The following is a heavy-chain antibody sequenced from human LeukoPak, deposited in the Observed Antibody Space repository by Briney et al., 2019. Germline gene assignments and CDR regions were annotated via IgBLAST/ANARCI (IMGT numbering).Heavy chain of an antibody. V-gene: IGHV4-39*01. D-gene: IGHD1-7*01. CDR1: GGSISSSSYY. Sequence: SETLSLTCTVSGGSISSSSYYWGWIRQPPGKGLEWIGSIYYSGSTYYNPSLKSRVTISVDTSKNQFSLKLSSVTAADTAVYYCARTKYNWNFGIYYWGQGTLVTVSS. J-gene: IGHJ4*02. CDR3: ARTKYNWNFGIYY. CDR2: IYYSGST.